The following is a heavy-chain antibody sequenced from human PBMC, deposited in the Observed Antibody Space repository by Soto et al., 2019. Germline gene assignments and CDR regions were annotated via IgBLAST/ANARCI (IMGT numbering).Heavy chain of an antibody. D-gene: IGHD2-2*01. J-gene: IGHJ5*01. Sequence: QITLNESGPTLVKPTPTLTLTCTFSGFSLSTSGVGVVWIRQPPRKALEWLALIYWNDDKRYRPSLKSKITINKDTPKGQAALIMANMDRVDTATNYCLHRPGEGVCLVLRQVDGFYCLGEGTLVTVSS. V-gene: IGHV2-5*01. CDR3: LHRPGEGVCLVLRQVDGFYC. CDR2: IYWNDDK. CDR1: GFSLSTSGVG.